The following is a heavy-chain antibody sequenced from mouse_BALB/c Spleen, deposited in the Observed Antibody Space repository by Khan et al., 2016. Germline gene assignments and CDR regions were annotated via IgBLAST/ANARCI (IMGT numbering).Heavy chain of an antibody. Sequence: VQLQQSGAELVKPGASVKLSCLSFGFNIKDTYMPWVKQRPEQGLEWIGRIDPANGNTKYDPKFQGKATITADTSSNQAFLQLSSLTFEYTAVYFCATVYYDYVVAMDRWGQETSGADSS. CDR3: ATVYYDYVVAMDR. V-gene: IGHV14-3*02. J-gene: IGHJ4*01. CDR2: IDPANGNT. CDR1: GFNIKDTY. D-gene: IGHD2-4*01.